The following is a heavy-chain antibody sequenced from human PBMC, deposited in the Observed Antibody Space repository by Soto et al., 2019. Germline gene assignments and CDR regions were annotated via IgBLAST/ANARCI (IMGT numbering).Heavy chain of an antibody. J-gene: IGHJ4*02. D-gene: IGHD2-21*02. CDR2: IIPIFGTA. CDR3: ARSIVVVTALDY. Sequence: SVKVSCKASGGTFSSYAVSWVRQAPGQGLEWMGGIIPIFGTANYAQKFQGRVTITADESTSTAYMELSSLRSEDTAVYYCARSIVVVTALDYWGQGTLVTVSS. V-gene: IGHV1-69*13. CDR1: GGTFSSYA.